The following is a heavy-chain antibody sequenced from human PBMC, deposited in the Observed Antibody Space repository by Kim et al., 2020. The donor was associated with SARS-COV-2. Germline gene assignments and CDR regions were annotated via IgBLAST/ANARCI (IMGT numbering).Heavy chain of an antibody. D-gene: IGHD3-9*01. V-gene: IGHV5-10-1*01. CDR3: ASSISVDDDNAFDI. Sequence: GESLKISCKGSGYSFTSYWISWVRQMPGKGLEWMGRIDPSDSYTNYSPSFQGHVTISADKSISTAYLQWSSLKASDTAMYYCASSISVDDDNAFDIWGQGTMVTVSS. CDR2: IDPSDSYT. J-gene: IGHJ3*02. CDR1: GYSFTSYW.